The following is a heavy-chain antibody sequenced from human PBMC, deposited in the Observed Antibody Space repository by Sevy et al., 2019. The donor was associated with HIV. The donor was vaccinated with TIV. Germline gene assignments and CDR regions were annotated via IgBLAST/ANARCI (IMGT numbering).Heavy chain of an antibody. Sequence: ASVKVSCKASGGSFSSYAISWVRQAPGEGLEWMGGIIPLFGTANYAQKFQGRVTITADESANTAYMALSSLTSEDTAVYYCAKDIPWGYSLSSQTLVGVAASHIWGQGTMVTVSS. CDR1: GGSFSSYA. CDR2: IIPLFGTA. D-gene: IGHD2-15*01. CDR3: AKDIPWGYSLSSQTLVGVAASHI. J-gene: IGHJ3*02. V-gene: IGHV1-69*13.